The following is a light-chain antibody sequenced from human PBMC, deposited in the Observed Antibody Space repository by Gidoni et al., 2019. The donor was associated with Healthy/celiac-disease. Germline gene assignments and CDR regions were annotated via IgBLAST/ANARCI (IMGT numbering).Light chain of an antibody. CDR1: QNVSSY. CDR2: DAS. Sequence: EIVLTQSPATLSLSPGERATLSCRASQNVSSYLAWYQQKPGQAPRLLIYDASNRATGIPARFSGSGSGTDFTLTISSLEPEDFAVYYCQQRSNWPELTFXGXTKVEIK. CDR3: QQRSNWPELT. V-gene: IGKV3-11*01. J-gene: IGKJ4*01.